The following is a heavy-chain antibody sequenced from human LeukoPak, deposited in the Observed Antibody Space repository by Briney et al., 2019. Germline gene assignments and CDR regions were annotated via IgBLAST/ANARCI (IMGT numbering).Heavy chain of an antibody. CDR3: ARQYSSGWPWFDP. D-gene: IGHD6-19*01. CDR1: GGSISSGGYY. CDR2: IYYSGST. J-gene: IGHJ5*02. Sequence: SETLSLTCTVSGGSISSGGYYWGWVRQPPGKGLEWMGSIYYSGSTYYTPSLKSRVTISVDTSKNQFSLKLTSVTAADAALYYCARQYSSGWPWFDPWGQGTLVTVSS. V-gene: IGHV4-39*01.